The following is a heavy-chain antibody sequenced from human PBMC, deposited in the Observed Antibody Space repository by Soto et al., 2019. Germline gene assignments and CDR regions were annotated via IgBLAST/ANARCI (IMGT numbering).Heavy chain of an antibody. V-gene: IGHV4-39*01. D-gene: IGHD3-22*01. J-gene: IGHJ3*02. CDR1: GGSISSSSYY. CDR2: IYYSGST. Sequence: SETLSLTCTVSGGSISSSSYYWGWIRQPPGKGLEWIGSIYYSGSTYYNPSLKSRVTISVDTSKNQFSLKLSSVTAADTAVYYCARHAVGYYYDSSGYYISGAFDIWGQGTMVTVSS. CDR3: ARHAVGYYYDSSGYYISGAFDI.